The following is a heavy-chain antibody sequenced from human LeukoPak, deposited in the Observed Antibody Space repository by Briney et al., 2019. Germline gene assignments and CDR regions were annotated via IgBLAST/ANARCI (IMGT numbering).Heavy chain of an antibody. Sequence: SETLSLTCAVYGGSFSGYYWSWIRQPPGKGLEWIGEINHSGSTNYSPSLKSRVTISVDTSKNQFSLKLSSVTAADTAVYYCARGSDTAMVTGFDYWGQGTLVTVSS. J-gene: IGHJ4*02. V-gene: IGHV4-34*01. CDR1: GGSFSGYY. CDR2: INHSGST. D-gene: IGHD5-18*01. CDR3: ARGSDTAMVTGFDY.